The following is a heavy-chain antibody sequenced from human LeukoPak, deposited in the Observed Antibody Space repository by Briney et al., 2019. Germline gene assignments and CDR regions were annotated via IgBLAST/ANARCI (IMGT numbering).Heavy chain of an antibody. J-gene: IGHJ6*02. Sequence: GGSLRLSCRASGFTFSNSWMSWVRQAPGKRLECVGNIHPDGSQIFYGASVTGRFTISRDNAKNSLYLQMSNLRAEDTAVYFCARGGGLDVWGQGATVTVSS. CDR1: GFTFSNSW. CDR3: ARGGGLDV. D-gene: IGHD3-16*01. V-gene: IGHV3-7*03. CDR2: IHPDGSQI.